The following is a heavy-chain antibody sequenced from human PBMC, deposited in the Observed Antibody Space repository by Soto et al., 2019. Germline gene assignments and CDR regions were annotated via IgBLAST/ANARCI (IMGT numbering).Heavy chain of an antibody. D-gene: IGHD2-8*01. Sequence: GGSLRLSCADSGFIFSNYWMSWVSQAPGKGLQWVASVKTDGSKTYYVDSVKGRFAVPRDNAKDSMYLEMNSLTVDDTAVYYCARDTNGLHYWGQGTLVTVSS. CDR1: GFIFSNYW. V-gene: IGHV3-7*01. CDR3: ARDTNGLHY. J-gene: IGHJ4*02. CDR2: VKTDGSKT.